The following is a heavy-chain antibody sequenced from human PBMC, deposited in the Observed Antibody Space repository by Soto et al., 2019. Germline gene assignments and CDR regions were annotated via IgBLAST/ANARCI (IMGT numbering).Heavy chain of an antibody. Sequence: ESGGGVVQPGRSLRLSCAASGFTFSSYGMHWVRQAPGKGLEWVAVISYDGSNKYYADSVKGRFTISRDNSKNTLYLQMNSLRAEETAVYYCAKAGYGGGAFDYWGQGTLVTVSS. D-gene: IGHD3-9*01. CDR1: GFTFSSYG. J-gene: IGHJ4*02. CDR2: ISYDGSNK. CDR3: AKAGYGGGAFDY. V-gene: IGHV3-30*18.